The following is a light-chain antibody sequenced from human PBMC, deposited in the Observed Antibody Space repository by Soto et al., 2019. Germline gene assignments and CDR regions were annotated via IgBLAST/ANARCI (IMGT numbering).Light chain of an antibody. CDR2: WAS. CDR3: QQYYSIPYT. CDR1: QSLLYNSNNKHY. V-gene: IGKV4-1*01. J-gene: IGKJ2*01. Sequence: DIVMTQSPDSLAVSLGERATINCKSSQSLLYNSNNKHYLVWYQQKPGQPPKLLIYWASTRESGVPDRFSGSGSGTDFTLTISSLQAEDVAVYYCQQYYSIPYTFGQGTKLEIK.